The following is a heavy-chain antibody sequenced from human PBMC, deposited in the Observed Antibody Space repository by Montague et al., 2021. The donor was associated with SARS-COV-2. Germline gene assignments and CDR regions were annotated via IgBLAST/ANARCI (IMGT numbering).Heavy chain of an antibody. CDR1: GGSISSGSYY. CDR3: AGSPRPRYSWNDSFDY. V-gene: IGHV4-61*02. Sequence: TLSLTCTVSGGSISSGSYYWIWIRQPAGQGLDWFGRIYTSGSTNSNPSLQIRVTISVATSKNHFSLKLRSVTAAATAVYYCAGSPRPRYSWNDSFDYWGQGTLVTVSS. D-gene: IGHD1-1*01. CDR2: IYTSGST. J-gene: IGHJ4*02.